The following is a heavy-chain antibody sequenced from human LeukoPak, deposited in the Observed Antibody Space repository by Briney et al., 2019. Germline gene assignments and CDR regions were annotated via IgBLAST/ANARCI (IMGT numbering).Heavy chain of an antibody. V-gene: IGHV1-46*01. CDR1: GYTFTSYY. CDR3: AKIVGASNGYFDY. Sequence: ASVKVSCKASGYTFTSYYMHWVRRAPGQGLEWMGIINPSIGTTSYAQKFQGRVTMTRDTSTTTVYMELSSLRSEDTAVYYCAKIVGASNGYFDYWGQGTLVTVSS. J-gene: IGHJ4*02. D-gene: IGHD1-26*01. CDR2: INPSIGTT.